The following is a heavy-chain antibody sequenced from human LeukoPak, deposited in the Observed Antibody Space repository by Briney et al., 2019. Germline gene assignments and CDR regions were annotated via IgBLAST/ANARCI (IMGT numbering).Heavy chain of an antibody. J-gene: IGHJ4*02. CDR1: GFTFSSYW. V-gene: IGHV3-74*01. Sequence: GESLRLSCAASGFTFSSYWMHWVRQAPGKGLVWVSRIKGDGSSTNHADSVKGRFTISRDNAKNTLYLQMNSLRAEDTAVYYCAGWDYQHEPHFDYWGQGTLVTVSS. D-gene: IGHD1-7*01. CDR3: AGWDYQHEPHFDY. CDR2: IKGDGSST.